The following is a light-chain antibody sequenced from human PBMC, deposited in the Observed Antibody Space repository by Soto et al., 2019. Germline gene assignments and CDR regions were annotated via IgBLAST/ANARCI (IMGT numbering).Light chain of an antibody. CDR2: DAS. V-gene: IGKV3-11*01. J-gene: IGKJ3*01. Sequence: EVLLTQSPATLSLSPGERATLSCSAGQSVSSYLAWYQQKPGQAPRLLIYDASNRATDIPARFSGSGSGTDFTLTISSLEPDDFAVYFCQYGGAFGPGTKVEIK. CDR1: QSVSSY. CDR3: QYGGA.